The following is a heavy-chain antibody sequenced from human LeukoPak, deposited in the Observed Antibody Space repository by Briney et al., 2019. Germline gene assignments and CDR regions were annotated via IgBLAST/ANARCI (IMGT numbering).Heavy chain of an antibody. CDR1: GFTFSSYE. J-gene: IGHJ6*02. CDR3: ARDGGQLWRYSYYGMDV. D-gene: IGHD5-18*01. Sequence: GGSLRLSCAASGFTFSSYEMNWVRQAPGKGLEWVSYISSSGSTIYYADSVKGRFTISRDNAKNSLYLQMNSLRAEDTAVYYCARDGGQLWRYSYYGMDVWGQGTTVTVSS. CDR2: ISSSGSTI. V-gene: IGHV3-48*03.